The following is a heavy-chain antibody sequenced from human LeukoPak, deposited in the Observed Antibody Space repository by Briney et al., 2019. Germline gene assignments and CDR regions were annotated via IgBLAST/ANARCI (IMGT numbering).Heavy chain of an antibody. Sequence: GGSLRLSCAASGFTFSSYGMHWVRQAPGKGLEWVAVIWYDGSNKYYADSVKGRFTISRDNSKNTLYLQMNSLRAEDTAVYYCARDSVWGSYRSGAFDIWGQGTMVTVSS. CDR2: IWYDGSNK. CDR1: GFTFSSYG. CDR3: ARDSVWGSYRSGAFDI. D-gene: IGHD3-16*02. J-gene: IGHJ3*02. V-gene: IGHV3-33*01.